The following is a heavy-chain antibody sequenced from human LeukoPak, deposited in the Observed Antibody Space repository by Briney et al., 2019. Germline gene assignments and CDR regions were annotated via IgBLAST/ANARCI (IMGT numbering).Heavy chain of an antibody. CDR3: ASGLGYCSSTSCYSNWFDP. V-gene: IGHV4-39*01. J-gene: IGHJ5*02. CDR2: IYYSRST. CDR1: GGSISRSSYY. D-gene: IGHD2-2*01. Sequence: SETLALSCTVSGGSISRSSYYWGWIRQPPGKGLEWIGSIYYSRSTYYNPSLKSRVTISVDTSKNQFFLKLSSVTAADTAVYYCASGLGYCSSTSCYSNWFDPWGQGTLVTVSS.